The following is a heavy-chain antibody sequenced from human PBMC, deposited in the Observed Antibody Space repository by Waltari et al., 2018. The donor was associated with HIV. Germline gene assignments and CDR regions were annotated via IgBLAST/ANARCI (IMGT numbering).Heavy chain of an antibody. CDR3: ATGVRYYGP. J-gene: IGHJ5*02. D-gene: IGHD3-22*01. CDR1: NSSISAKH. CDR2: IYPDDTT. V-gene: IGHV3-53*01. Sequence: EVLLAESGGGLIQPGGSLGLYCTAFNSSISAKHVTLFRQAPGGALEWVAVIYPDDTTHDADSVSGRFTISRAKSRTKVFLLMNSLFVDDTATYFCATGVRYYGPWGQGTRVTVSS.